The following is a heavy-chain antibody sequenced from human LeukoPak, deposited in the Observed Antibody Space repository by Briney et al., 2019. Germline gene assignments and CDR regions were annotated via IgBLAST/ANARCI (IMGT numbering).Heavy chain of an antibody. Sequence: ASVKVSCKASGYTFTSYGISWVRQAPGQGLEWMGWISAYNGNTNYAQKLQGRVTMTTDTSTSTAYMELRSLRSDDTAVYYCARWSDIVVVPDAIGPDFDYWGQGTLVTVSS. J-gene: IGHJ4*02. CDR3: ARWSDIVVVPDAIGPDFDY. CDR2: ISAYNGNT. D-gene: IGHD2-2*01. V-gene: IGHV1-18*04. CDR1: GYTFTSYG.